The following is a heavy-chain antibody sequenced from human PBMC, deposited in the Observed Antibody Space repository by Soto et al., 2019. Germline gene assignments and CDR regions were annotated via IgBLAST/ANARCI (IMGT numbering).Heavy chain of an antibody. CDR3: ARVSSYIVVVPDYGMDV. CDR1: GYTFISHG. V-gene: IGHV1-18*04. J-gene: IGHJ6*02. D-gene: IGHD2-15*01. CDR2: ISGKNGNT. Sequence: QVQLVQSGVEVKKPGASVKVSCKASGYTFISHGISWVRQAPGQGLEWMGWISGKNGNTNYAQKLQGRVTLTTDTSTSTAYMELRSLRSDVTAVYYCARVSSYIVVVPDYGMDVWGQGTTVNVSS.